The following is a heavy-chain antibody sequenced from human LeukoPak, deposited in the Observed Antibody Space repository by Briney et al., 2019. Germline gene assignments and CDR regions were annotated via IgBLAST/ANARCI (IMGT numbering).Heavy chain of an antibody. V-gene: IGHV1-69*13. Sequence: ASVKVSCKASGYTFTSYGISWVRRAPGQGLEWMGGIIPIFGTANYAQKFQGRVTITADESTSTAYMELSSLRSEDTAVYYCARYSRGYFDYWGQGTLVTVSS. CDR1: GYTFTSYG. CDR2: IIPIFGTA. CDR3: ARYSRGYFDY. J-gene: IGHJ4*02. D-gene: IGHD3-10*01.